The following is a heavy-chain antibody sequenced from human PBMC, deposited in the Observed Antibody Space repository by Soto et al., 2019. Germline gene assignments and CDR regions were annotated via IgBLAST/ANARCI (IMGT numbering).Heavy chain of an antibody. CDR3: ARDGLVAAAREEYYYGMDV. V-gene: IGHV1-18*01. CDR2: ISAYNGNT. Sequence: QVQLVQSGAEVKKPGASVKVSCKASGYTFTSYGISWVRQAAGQGLEWMGWISAYNGNTNYAQKLQGRVTMTTDTSTSTAYMELRSLRSDDSAVYYCARDGLVAAAREEYYYGMDVWGQGTTVIVSS. D-gene: IGHD6-13*01. J-gene: IGHJ6*02. CDR1: GYTFTSYG.